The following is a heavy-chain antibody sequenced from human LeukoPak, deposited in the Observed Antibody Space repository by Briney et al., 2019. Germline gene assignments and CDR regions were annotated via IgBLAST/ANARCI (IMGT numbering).Heavy chain of an antibody. CDR3: ARVGGMNYYDSSGYYLAFDY. V-gene: IGHV1-69*01. CDR1: GGTFSSYA. Sequence: SVKVSCKASGGTFSSYAISWVRQAPGQGLEWMGGIIPIFGTANYAQKFQGRVTITADESTSTAYMELSSLRSEDTAVYYCARVGGMNYYDSSGYYLAFDYWGQGTLVTVSS. D-gene: IGHD3-22*01. J-gene: IGHJ4*02. CDR2: IIPIFGTA.